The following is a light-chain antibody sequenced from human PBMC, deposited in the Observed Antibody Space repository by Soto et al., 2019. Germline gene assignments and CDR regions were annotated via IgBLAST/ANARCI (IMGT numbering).Light chain of an antibody. CDR2: AAS. V-gene: IGKV1-27*01. J-gene: IGKJ3*01. CDR3: QQYKSVSFT. Sequence: DIQMTQSPSALSASVGDRVTITCRASHDIRNYLAWYQQKPGKVPKLLIDAASSMQSGVPSRFSGSGSGTDFTLTISSLQPEDVAIYYCQQYKSVSFTFGPGTKVEIK. CDR1: HDIRNY.